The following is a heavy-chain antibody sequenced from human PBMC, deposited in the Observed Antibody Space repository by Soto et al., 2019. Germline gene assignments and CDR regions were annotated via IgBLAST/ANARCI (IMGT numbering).Heavy chain of an antibody. CDR2: INPTTGDT. J-gene: IGHJ4*02. CDR1: GYTFTGNY. V-gene: IGHV1-2*02. CDR3: ARGYCSSIGCSHYFDY. D-gene: IGHD2-2*01. Sequence: ASVKVSCKASGYTFTGNYMHWVRQAPGQGLEWMALINPTTGDTKYAQKFQGRVTMTWDTAISTAYMELSRLRSDDTAIYFCARGYCSSIGCSHYFDYWGQGTMVTVSS.